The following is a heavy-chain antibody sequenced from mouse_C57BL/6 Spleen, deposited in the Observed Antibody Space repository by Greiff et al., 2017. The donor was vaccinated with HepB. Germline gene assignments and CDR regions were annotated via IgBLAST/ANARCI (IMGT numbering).Heavy chain of an antibody. D-gene: IGHD2-10*02. CDR2: IRLKSDNYAT. CDR1: GFTFSNYW. CDR3: TGSILWYFDV. Sequence: EVKLQESGGGLVQPGGSMKLSCVASGFTFSNYWMNWVRQSPEKGLEWVAQIRLKSDNYATHYAESVKGRFTISRDDSKSSVYLQMNNLRAEDTGIYYCTGSILWYFDVWGTGTTVTVSS. V-gene: IGHV6-3*01. J-gene: IGHJ1*03.